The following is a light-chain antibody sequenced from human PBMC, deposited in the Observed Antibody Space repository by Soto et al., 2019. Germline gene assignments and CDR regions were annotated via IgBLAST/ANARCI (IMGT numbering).Light chain of an antibody. CDR3: QSHDSSLSAYV. CDR2: GNS. Sequence: QSVLTQPPSVSWAPGQRVTISGTGSSSNIGAGYDVHWYQQLPGTAPKLLIYGNSNRPSGVPDRFSGPKSGTSASLAITGLQAEDEADFYCQSHDSSLSAYVFGTGTKVTVL. V-gene: IGLV1-40*01. J-gene: IGLJ1*01. CDR1: SSNIGAGYD.